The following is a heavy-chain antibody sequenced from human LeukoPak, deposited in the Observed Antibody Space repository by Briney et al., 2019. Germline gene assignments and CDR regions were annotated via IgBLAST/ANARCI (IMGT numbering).Heavy chain of an antibody. J-gene: IGHJ6*02. D-gene: IGHD3-10*01. CDR1: GGSFSSYA. Sequence: ASVKVSCKASGGSFSSYAISWVRQAPGQGLEWMGRIIPILGIANYAQKFQGRVTITADKSTSTAYMELSSLRSEDTAVYYCAREPTIGGSGSQWYYYGMDVWGQGTTVTVSS. CDR3: AREPTIGGSGSQWYYYGMDV. CDR2: IIPILGIA. V-gene: IGHV1-69*04.